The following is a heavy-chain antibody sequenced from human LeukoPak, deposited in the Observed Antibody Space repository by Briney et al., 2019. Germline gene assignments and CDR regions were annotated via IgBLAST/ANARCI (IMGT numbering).Heavy chain of an antibody. CDR3: ARDGYNYFDF. D-gene: IGHD5-24*01. V-gene: IGHV3-11*01. CDR1: GFTFRNYY. CDR2: ISSNGNTV. Sequence: PGGSLRLSCAASGFTFRNYYMISIRQAPGKGLEWLSYISSNGNTVYYADSVRGRFTVSRDNVKNSLFVEMNSLRVEDTAVYYCARDGYNYFDFRGQGTLVTVSS. J-gene: IGHJ4*02.